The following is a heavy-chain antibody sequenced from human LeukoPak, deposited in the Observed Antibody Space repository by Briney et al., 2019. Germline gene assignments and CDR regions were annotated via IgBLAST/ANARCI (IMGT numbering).Heavy chain of an antibody. D-gene: IGHD6-13*01. CDR1: GYTLTSYY. J-gene: IGHJ3*02. CDR2: INPTVGDT. V-gene: IGHV1-46*01. Sequence: ASVKVSCKASGYTLTSYYMHWVRQAPGQGLEWMGIINPTVGDTIYAQKFQGRVTMTRDMSTSTVYMELSSLRSDDTAVYYCARYGFSSSWQGGWHAFDIWGQGAMVTVSS. CDR3: ARYGFSSSWQGGWHAFDI.